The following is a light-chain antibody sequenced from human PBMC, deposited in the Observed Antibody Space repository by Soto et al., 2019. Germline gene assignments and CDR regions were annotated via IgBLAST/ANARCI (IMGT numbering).Light chain of an antibody. CDR2: RAS. J-gene: IGKJ2*01. Sequence: EIVLTQSPGTLSLSPGERATLSCRASQSVSSIYLAWYQQTPGQAPRLLIYRASSRATGIPDRFSGSGSGTDFTLTISSLEPEDFAVYYCQQYGGSPPYTFGQGTKLEIK. V-gene: IGKV3-20*01. CDR1: QSVSSIY. CDR3: QQYGGSPPYT.